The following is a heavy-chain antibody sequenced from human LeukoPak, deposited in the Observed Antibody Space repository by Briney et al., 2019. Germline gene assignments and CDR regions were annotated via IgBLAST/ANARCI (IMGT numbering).Heavy chain of an antibody. V-gene: IGHV3-48*03. CDR2: ISSSGSTI. CDR1: GFTFSSYE. CDR3: ARRDYYFYSMDV. J-gene: IGHJ6*03. Sequence: PGGSLRLSCAASGFTFSSYEMNWVRQAPGKGLEWVSYISSSGSTIYYADSVKGRFTISRDNAKNSLYLQINNLRAEDTAVYFCARRDYYFYSMDVWGKGTTVTVSS.